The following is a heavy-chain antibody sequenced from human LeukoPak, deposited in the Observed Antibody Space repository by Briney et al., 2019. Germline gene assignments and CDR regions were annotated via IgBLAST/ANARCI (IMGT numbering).Heavy chain of an antibody. Sequence: ASVKVSCKASGYTFTGYYMHWVRQAPGQGLEWMGWINPNSGGTNYAQKFQGRVTMTRETSISTAYMELSRLRSDDTAVYYCARVLESNNGYDLGYWGQGTLVTVSS. CDR3: ARVLESNNGYDLGY. CDR1: GYTFTGYY. V-gene: IGHV1-2*02. J-gene: IGHJ4*02. D-gene: IGHD5-12*01. CDR2: INPNSGGT.